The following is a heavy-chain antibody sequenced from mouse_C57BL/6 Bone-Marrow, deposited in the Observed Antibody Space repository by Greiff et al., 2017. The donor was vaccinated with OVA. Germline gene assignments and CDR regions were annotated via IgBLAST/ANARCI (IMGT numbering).Heavy chain of an antibody. CDR2: INPSSGYT. CDR1: GYTFTSYW. Sequence: QVQLQQSGAELAKPGASVKLSCKASGYTFTSYWMHWVKQRPGQGLEWIGYINPSSGYTKYNQKFKDKATLTPDKSSSTAYMQLSSLTYEDSAVYYCARWGSTWFAYWGQGTLVTVSA. CDR3: ARWGSTWFAY. V-gene: IGHV1-7*01. J-gene: IGHJ3*01.